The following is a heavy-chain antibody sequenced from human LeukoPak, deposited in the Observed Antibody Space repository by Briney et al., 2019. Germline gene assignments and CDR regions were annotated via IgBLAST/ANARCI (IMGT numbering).Heavy chain of an antibody. Sequence: GGSLRLSSAASGFTFSSYAMSWVRQAPGKGLEWVSAISGSGGSTYYADSVKGRFTISRDNSKNTLYLQMNSLRAEDTAVYYCAKGIAARLYYYYGMDVWGQGTTVTVSS. CDR2: ISGSGGST. J-gene: IGHJ6*02. CDR1: GFTFSSYA. D-gene: IGHD6-6*01. V-gene: IGHV3-23*01. CDR3: AKGIAARLYYYYGMDV.